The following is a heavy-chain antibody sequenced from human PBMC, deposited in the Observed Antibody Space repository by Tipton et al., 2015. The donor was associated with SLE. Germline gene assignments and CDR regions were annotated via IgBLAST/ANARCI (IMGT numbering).Heavy chain of an antibody. V-gene: IGHV3-66*02. CDR3: ARDPLHVDTAMVVDY. CDR1: GFTFSNYA. J-gene: IGHJ4*02. D-gene: IGHD5-18*01. Sequence: GSLRLSCAASGFTFSNYAMSWVRQAPGKGLEWVSVIYSGGSTYYADSVKGRFTISRDNSKNTLYLQMNSLRAEDTAVYYCARDPLHVDTAMVVDYWGQGTLVTVSS. CDR2: IYSGGST.